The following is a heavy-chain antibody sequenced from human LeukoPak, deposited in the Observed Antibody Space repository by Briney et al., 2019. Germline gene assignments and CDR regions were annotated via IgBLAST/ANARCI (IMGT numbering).Heavy chain of an antibody. Sequence: GASVKVSCKASGYTFTGYYMHWVRQAPGQGLEWMGWINPNSGGTNYAQKFQGRVTMTRDTSISTAYMELSRLRSDDTAVYNCARVPGAAAGTGVPWGQGTLVTVSS. CDR3: ARVPGAAAGTGVP. D-gene: IGHD6-13*01. J-gene: IGHJ5*02. CDR1: GYTFTGYY. CDR2: INPNSGGT. V-gene: IGHV1-2*02.